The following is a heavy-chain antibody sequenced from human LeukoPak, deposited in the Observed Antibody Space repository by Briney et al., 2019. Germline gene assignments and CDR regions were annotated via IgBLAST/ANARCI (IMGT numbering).Heavy chain of an antibody. CDR1: GFTFSSNG. Sequence: GGSLRLSCAASGFTFSSNGMHWVRQAPGKGLEWVAVIWYDGSNKYYADSVKGRFTISRDNSKNTLYLQMNSLRAEDTAVYYCARDPHYYGSGSYAYYYYGMDVWGQGTTVTVSS. J-gene: IGHJ6*02. CDR2: IWYDGSNK. V-gene: IGHV3-33*01. D-gene: IGHD3-10*01. CDR3: ARDPHYYGSGSYAYYYYGMDV.